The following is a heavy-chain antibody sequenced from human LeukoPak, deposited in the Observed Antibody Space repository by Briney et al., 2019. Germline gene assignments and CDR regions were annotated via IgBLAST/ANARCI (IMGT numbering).Heavy chain of an antibody. V-gene: IGHV3-7*01. CDR2: IDQDGGGK. Sequence: GGSLRLSCAASGFTFSDYWMNWVRQAPGKGLEWVANIDQDGGGKYYLDSVKGRFTISRDNARNSLYLQINSLRAEDTAVYYCARGDWAPFDYWGQGSLLTVSS. D-gene: IGHD2-21*02. CDR1: GFTFSDYW. J-gene: IGHJ4*02. CDR3: ARGDWAPFDY.